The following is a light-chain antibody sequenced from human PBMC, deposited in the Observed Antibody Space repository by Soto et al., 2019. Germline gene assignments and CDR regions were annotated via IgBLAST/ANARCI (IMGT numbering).Light chain of an antibody. CDR1: SSNIGTNT. V-gene: IGLV1-44*01. Sequence: QSVLNQPPSASGTPGQRVTISCSGSSSNIGTNTVIWYQQLPGAAPKLLIYSDNQRPSGVPDRFSGSKSGTSASLAISGLQSEDEADYYCAAWDVSLVVFGGGTKLTVI. CDR2: SDN. CDR3: AAWDVSLVV. J-gene: IGLJ2*01.